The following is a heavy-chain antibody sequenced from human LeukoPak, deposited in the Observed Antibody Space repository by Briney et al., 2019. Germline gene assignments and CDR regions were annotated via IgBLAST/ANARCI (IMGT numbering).Heavy chain of an antibody. CDR1: GFTFDDYA. J-gene: IGHJ4*02. CDR3: ANYTGRGSGYYAYYFDY. D-gene: IGHD3-22*01. CDR2: ISWNSGSI. Sequence: GGSLRLSCAASGFTFDDYAMQWVRQAPGKGLEWVSGISWNSGSIGYADSVKSRFTSARDNAKNSLYLQMNSLRAEDTALYYCANYTGRGSGYYAYYFDYWGQGTLVTVSS. V-gene: IGHV3-9*01.